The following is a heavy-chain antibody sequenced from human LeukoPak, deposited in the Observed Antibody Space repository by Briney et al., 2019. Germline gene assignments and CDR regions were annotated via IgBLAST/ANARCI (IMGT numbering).Heavy chain of an antibody. V-gene: IGHV4-59*11. Sequence: PSETLSLTCTVSGDSISSHYWTWIRQPPGKGLEWIGYIYYSGSTNYNPSLKGRVTISVDTSKKQFSLNLSSVTAADTAVYYCARTPANYYYYGMDVWGQGTTVIVSS. CDR3: ARTPANYYYYGMDV. CDR1: GDSISSHY. CDR2: IYYSGST. J-gene: IGHJ6*02.